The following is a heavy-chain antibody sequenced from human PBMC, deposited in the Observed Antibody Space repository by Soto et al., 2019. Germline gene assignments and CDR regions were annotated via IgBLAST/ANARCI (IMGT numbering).Heavy chain of an antibody. J-gene: IGHJ5*02. CDR1: GYTFTRYA. CDR2: IKTGNGNT. Sequence: ASVKVSCKASGYTFTRYAMHWVRQAPGQGLEWMGWIKTGNGNTHYSQKFQGRVTFTRDASATTAYMELSSLTSEDTAVYYCARNVDYFDPWGQGTLVTVSS. CDR3: ARNVDYFDP. D-gene: IGHD4-17*01. V-gene: IGHV1-3*04.